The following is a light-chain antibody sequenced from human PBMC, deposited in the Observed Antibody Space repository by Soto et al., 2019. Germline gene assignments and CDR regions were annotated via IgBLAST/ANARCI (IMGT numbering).Light chain of an antibody. V-gene: IGLV2-14*01. CDR1: SSDVGRFGY. Sequence: QSVLAQPASASGSPGQSITSSCTGPSSDVGRFGYVSWYQQHPGKAPKLMVSEVSHRPSGVSNRCSGSTSGNTAALTISGTQVEDEADYSCSSYSTMATYVLGGGTKVTV. J-gene: IGLJ1*01. CDR3: SSYSTMATYV. CDR2: EVS.